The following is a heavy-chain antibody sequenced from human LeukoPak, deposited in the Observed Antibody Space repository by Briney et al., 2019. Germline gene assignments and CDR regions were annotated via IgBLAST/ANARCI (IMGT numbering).Heavy chain of an antibody. CDR2: IYDNWST. Sequence: SETLSLTCAVSGGSISRSNWWSWVRQSPGKGLEWIGEIYDNWSTNYNPSLKSRVTISVDKSKNQFSLKLSSVTAADTAVYYCASPRAERSTWYAVDYWGQGTLVTVSA. CDR3: ASPRAERSTWYAVDY. CDR1: GGSISRSNW. D-gene: IGHD6-13*01. V-gene: IGHV4-4*02. J-gene: IGHJ4*02.